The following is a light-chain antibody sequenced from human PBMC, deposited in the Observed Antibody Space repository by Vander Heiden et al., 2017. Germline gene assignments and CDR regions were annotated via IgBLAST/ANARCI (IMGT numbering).Light chain of an antibody. CDR3: MKDRQTPWT. CDR2: LGS. Sequence: DIVMTQSPLSLPVTPGESASISCTSSQSPLQNNGYSNLEWYLQKQGEHPQLLISLGSIRASGGPDKITGSASGTDFILKISRVEDEDDGVYFCMKDRQTPWTFGQGTKVEIK. J-gene: IGKJ1*01. CDR1: QSPLQNNGYSN. V-gene: IGKV2-28*01.